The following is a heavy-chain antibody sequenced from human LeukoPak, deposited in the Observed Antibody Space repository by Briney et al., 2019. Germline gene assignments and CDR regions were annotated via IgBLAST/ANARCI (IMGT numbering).Heavy chain of an antibody. CDR3: ASTYYSDAFDI. CDR2: IKQDGSEK. V-gene: IGHV3-7*01. CDR1: GFTFSSYW. D-gene: IGHD3-10*01. J-gene: IGHJ3*02. Sequence: PGGSLRLSCAASGFTFSSYWMSWVRQAPGKGLEWVANIKQDGSEKYYVDSVKGRFTISRDNAKNSLYLQMNSLRAEDTAVYYCASTYYSDAFDIWGQGTMVTVSS.